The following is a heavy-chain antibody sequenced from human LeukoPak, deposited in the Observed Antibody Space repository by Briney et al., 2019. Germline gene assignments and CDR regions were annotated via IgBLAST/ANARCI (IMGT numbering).Heavy chain of an antibody. V-gene: IGHV3-23*01. CDR2: SGDSDGST. CDR1: GFTFSGSG. J-gene: IGHJ4*02. D-gene: IGHD2-15*01. CDR3: AKGGCRGTCNPLAY. Sequence: GGSLRLSCAASGFTFSGSGMSWVRQAPGKGLEWISSSGDSDGSTYYADSLKGRFTISRDDSKNTLYLQMNNLRAEDTAVYYCAKGGCRGTCNPLAYWGQGALVTVSP.